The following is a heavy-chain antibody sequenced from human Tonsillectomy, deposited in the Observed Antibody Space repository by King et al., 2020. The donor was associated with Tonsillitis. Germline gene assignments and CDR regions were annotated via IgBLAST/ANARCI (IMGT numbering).Heavy chain of an antibody. Sequence: QLVQSGAEVRKPGASVKVSCKASEYTFTGYYMHWVRQAPGQGLEWMGWINPNSGGSNFAQKFQGRVTMTRDTSISTTYMELSRLRSDDTAVYFCARGGEELRWFGEPPMGDWFDPWGQGTLVTVSS. D-gene: IGHD3-10*01. V-gene: IGHV1-2*02. CDR1: EYTFTGYY. CDR3: ARGGEELRWFGEPPMGDWFDP. J-gene: IGHJ5*02. CDR2: INPNSGGS.